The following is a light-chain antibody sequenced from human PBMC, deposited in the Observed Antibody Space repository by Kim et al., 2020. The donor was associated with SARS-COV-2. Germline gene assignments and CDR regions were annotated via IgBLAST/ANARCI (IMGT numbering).Light chain of an antibody. Sequence: SYELTQSPSVSVAPGQTATITCGGTNIDTKSVHWHQQKAGQAPVLVIYYNTDRPSGIPERFSASNSGNTATLTISRVEAGDEADFYCQVWDATGDRWVFGGGTQLTVL. CDR2: YNT. V-gene: IGLV3-21*04. J-gene: IGLJ3*02. CDR1: NIDTKS. CDR3: QVWDATGDRWV.